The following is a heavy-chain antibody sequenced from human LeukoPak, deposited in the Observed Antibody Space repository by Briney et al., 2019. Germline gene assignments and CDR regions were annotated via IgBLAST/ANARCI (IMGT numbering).Heavy chain of an antibody. CDR3: AASITMFDY. D-gene: IGHD3-10*01. CDR1: GFTFSSYW. J-gene: IGHJ4*02. CDR2: IKEDGSVK. Sequence: PGGSLRLSCAASGFTFSSYWMSWVRLAPGKGLEWVANIKEDGSVKYYVESVKGRSTISRDNAKNSLYLQMNSLRAEDTAVYYCAASITMFDYWGQGTLVTVSS. V-gene: IGHV3-7*02.